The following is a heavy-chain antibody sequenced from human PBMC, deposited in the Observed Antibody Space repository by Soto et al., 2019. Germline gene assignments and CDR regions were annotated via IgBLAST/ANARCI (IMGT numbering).Heavy chain of an antibody. CDR1: GYTFTSYD. CDR3: ANPPIAAAGTYYYYYGMDV. J-gene: IGHJ6*02. Sequence: GPSVNFSCKASGYTFTSYDINWVRQATGQGLEWMGWMNPNSGNTGYAQKFQGRVTMTRNTSISTAYMELSSLRSEDTAVYYCANPPIAAAGTYYYYYGMDVWGQGTTVTVSS. CDR2: MNPNSGNT. D-gene: IGHD6-13*01. V-gene: IGHV1-8*01.